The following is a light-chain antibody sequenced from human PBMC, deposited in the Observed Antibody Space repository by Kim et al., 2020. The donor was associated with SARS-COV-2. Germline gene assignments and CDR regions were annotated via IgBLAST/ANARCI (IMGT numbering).Light chain of an antibody. CDR1: PGTVTSGHY. J-gene: IGLJ3*02. CDR2: DTN. Sequence: PGGTVTLTCESSPGTVTSGHYPYWFQQRPGQAPRTLIYDTNRKHSWTPARFSGSLLGGKAALTLSGAQPDDEADYYCLLSSGAVRVFGGGTQLTVL. V-gene: IGLV7-46*01. CDR3: LLSSGAVRV.